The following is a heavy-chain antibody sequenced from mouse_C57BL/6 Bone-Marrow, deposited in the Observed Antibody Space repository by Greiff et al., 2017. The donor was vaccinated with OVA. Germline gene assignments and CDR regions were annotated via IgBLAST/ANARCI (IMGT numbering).Heavy chain of an antibody. CDR1: GYTFTDYY. J-gene: IGHJ4*01. CDR3: ARHLLGAMDY. V-gene: IGHV1-19*01. D-gene: IGHD2-10*01. Sequence: VQLQQSGPVLVKPGASVKMSCEASGYTFTDYYMNWVKQSHGKSLEWIGVINPYNGGTSYNQKFKGKATLTVDKSSSTAYMELNSLTSEDSAVYYCARHLLGAMDYWGQGTSVTVSS. CDR2: INPYNGGT.